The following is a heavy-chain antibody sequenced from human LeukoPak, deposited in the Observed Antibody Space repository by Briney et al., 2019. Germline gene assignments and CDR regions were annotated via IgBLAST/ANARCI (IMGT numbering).Heavy chain of an antibody. CDR2: ISSRSYII. CDR3: ARARDGYNSGGYYMDV. D-gene: IGHD5-24*01. CDR1: GFTFSDYY. J-gene: IGHJ6*03. Sequence: GGSLRLSCAASGFTFSDYYIMWIRQAPGKGLELVSYISSRSYIIKYADSVKGRFSISRDNAKNSLFLQMNSLRDEDTAVYYCARARDGYNSGGYYMDVWGKGTTVIVS. V-gene: IGHV3-11*01.